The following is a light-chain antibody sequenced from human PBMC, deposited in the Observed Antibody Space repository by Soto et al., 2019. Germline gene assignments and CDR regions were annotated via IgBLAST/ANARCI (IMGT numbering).Light chain of an antibody. CDR1: QSVRSN. CDR2: DAS. V-gene: IGKV3-15*01. J-gene: IGKJ1*01. CDR3: QQYGNWPRT. Sequence: IVMTQSPATLSVSPGERATVSCRASQSVRSNLAWFQQKPGQAPRLLIFDASTRATGIPARFSGSGSGTDFTLTISSLQSEDFAVYYCQQYGNWPRTFGQGTKVEIK.